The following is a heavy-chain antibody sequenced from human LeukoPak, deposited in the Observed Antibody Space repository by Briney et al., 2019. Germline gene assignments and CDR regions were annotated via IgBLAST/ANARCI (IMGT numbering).Heavy chain of an antibody. CDR1: GGSISSYY. CDR2: IHYTGST. D-gene: IGHD4-11*01. J-gene: IGHJ4*02. Sequence: SETLSLTCTVSGGSISSYYWSWIRQPPRKGLQWIGYIHYTGSTNYNPSLKSRVTISVNTSKNQFSLKLSSVTAADTAVYYCAGGVYRNFDYWGQGTLVTVSS. CDR3: AGGVYRNFDY. V-gene: IGHV4-59*01.